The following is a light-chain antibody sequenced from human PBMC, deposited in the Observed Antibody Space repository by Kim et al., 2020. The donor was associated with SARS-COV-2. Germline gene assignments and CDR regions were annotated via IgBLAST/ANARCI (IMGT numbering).Light chain of an antibody. CDR1: TIGSKG. Sequence: PGQTARIPCGGNTIGSKGVPCYQQKPGQAPVLVIYYDSDRPSGIPERFSGSNAGNTATLTISRVEAGDEADYYCQVWDSSSDHWVFGGGTQLTVL. CDR2: YDS. CDR3: QVWDSSSDHWV. J-gene: IGLJ3*02. V-gene: IGLV3-21*04.